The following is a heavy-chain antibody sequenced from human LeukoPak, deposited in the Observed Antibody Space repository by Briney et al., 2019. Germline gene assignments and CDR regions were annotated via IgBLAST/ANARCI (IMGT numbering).Heavy chain of an antibody. V-gene: IGHV3-23*01. CDR2: ISGSGGST. J-gene: IGHJ2*01. Sequence: PGGSLRLSCAASGFTFSSYAMSWVRQAPGKGLEWVSAISGSGGSTYYADSVKGRFTISRDNSKNTLYLQMNSLRAEDTAVYYCAKDEVGATRGPYWYFDLWGRGTLVTVSS. CDR3: AKDEVGATRGPYWYFDL. D-gene: IGHD1-26*01. CDR1: GFTFSSYA.